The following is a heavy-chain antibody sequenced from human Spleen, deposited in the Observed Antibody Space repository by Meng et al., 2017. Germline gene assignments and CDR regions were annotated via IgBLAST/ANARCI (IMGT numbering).Heavy chain of an antibody. J-gene: IGHJ6*02. CDR3: ARDYGDYVSYYYYYGMDV. CDR1: GGSISSSSYY. D-gene: IGHD4-17*01. CDR2: IYYSGST. Sequence: SETLSLTCTVSGGSISSSSYYWGWIRQPPGKGLEWIGSIYYSGSTYYNPSLKSRVTISVDTSKNQFSLKLSSVTAADTAVYYCARDYGDYVSYYYYYGMDVWGRGTTVTVSS. V-gene: IGHV4-39*07.